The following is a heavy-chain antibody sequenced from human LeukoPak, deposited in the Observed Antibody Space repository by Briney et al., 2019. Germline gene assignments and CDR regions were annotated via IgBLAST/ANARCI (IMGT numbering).Heavy chain of an antibody. J-gene: IGHJ6*02. CDR3: ARGNGEGV. CDR1: GFTFSSYW. Sequence: GGSLRLSCAASGFTFSSYWMSWVRQAPGKGLEWVATTKQDGSDKYYVESVKGRFTISRDNAKNSLFLQMNSLSPEDTAVYYCARGNGEGVWGRGTTVTVSS. V-gene: IGHV3-7*01. CDR2: TKQDGSDK.